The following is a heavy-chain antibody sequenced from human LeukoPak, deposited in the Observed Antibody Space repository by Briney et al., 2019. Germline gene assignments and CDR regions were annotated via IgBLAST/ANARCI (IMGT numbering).Heavy chain of an antibody. CDR1: GGSPSSHY. J-gene: IGHJ4*02. Sequence: SETLSLTCTVSGGSPSSHYWSWIRQPPGKGLEWIEYIYYTGTTKYNPSLSGRVTISVDTSKNQFSLSLSSVTAADTAVYYCAREEDRSGDWGQGTLVTVTS. D-gene: IGHD3-22*01. CDR2: IYYTGTT. V-gene: IGHV4-59*11. CDR3: AREEDRSGD.